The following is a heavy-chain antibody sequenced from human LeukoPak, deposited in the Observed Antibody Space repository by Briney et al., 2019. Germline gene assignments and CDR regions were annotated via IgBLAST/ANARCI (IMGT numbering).Heavy chain of an antibody. J-gene: IGHJ2*01. CDR2: ISSFSTYT. CDR1: GFSFSDYY. D-gene: IGHD2-15*01. Sequence: GGSLRLSCAVSGFSFSDYYMSWIRQTPGKGLEWVSYISSFSTYTNYADSVKGRFTISRDNVKNSLHLQMNSLRDEDTAVYYCARGSSNWYFDLWGRGTLVTVSS. V-gene: IGHV3-11*06. CDR3: ARGSSNWYFDL.